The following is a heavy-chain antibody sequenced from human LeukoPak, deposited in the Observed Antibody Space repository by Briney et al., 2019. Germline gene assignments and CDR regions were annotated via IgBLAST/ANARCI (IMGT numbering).Heavy chain of an antibody. D-gene: IGHD2-15*01. Sequence: PSETLSLTCTVYGGSITSYYWGWIRQPPGTGLEWIGYIFFSGSPNYNTSLKSRVTISVDTSKNQHSLKMTSVTAADTAGYYCARHELDCSGGSCYTNRFDPWGQGTLVTVSS. J-gene: IGHJ5*02. CDR1: GGSITSYY. V-gene: IGHV4-59*08. CDR2: IFFSGSP. CDR3: ARHELDCSGGSCYTNRFDP.